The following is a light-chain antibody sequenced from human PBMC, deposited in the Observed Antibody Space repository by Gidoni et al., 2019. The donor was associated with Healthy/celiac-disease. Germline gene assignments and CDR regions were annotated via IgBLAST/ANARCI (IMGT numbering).Light chain of an antibody. J-gene: IGLJ1*01. CDR2: EGS. V-gene: IGLV2-23*01. CDR1: SSDVGSYNL. Sequence: QSALTQPASVSGSPGPSITLSCTGTSSDVGSYNLVSWYQQHPGKAPKLMIYEGSKRPSGVSNRVSGSKSGNTASLTISGLQAEDEADYYCCSYAGSSTYVFGTGTKVTVL. CDR3: CSYAGSSTYV.